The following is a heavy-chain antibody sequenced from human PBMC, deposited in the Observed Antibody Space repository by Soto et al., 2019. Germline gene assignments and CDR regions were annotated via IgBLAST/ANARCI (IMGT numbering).Heavy chain of an antibody. V-gene: IGHV4-31*03. CDR1: GGSISSGGYY. CDR3: ARDTPYYYDSSGYATYYFDY. CDR2: IYYSGST. D-gene: IGHD3-22*01. Sequence: SETLSLTCTVSGGSISSGGYYWSWIRQHPGKGLEWIGYIYYSGSTYYNPSLKSRVTISVDTSKNQFSLKLSSVTAADTAVYYCARDTPYYYDSSGYATYYFDYWGQGTLVTVSS. J-gene: IGHJ4*02.